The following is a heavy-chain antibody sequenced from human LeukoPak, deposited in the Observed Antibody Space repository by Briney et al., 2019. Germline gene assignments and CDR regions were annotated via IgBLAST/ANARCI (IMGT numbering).Heavy chain of an antibody. CDR3: ARQGYCSGRSCPNYYYYMDV. J-gene: IGHJ6*03. Sequence: SETLSLTCTVSGGSISSSSYYWGWIRQPPGKGLEWIGSIYYSGSTYYNPSLKSRVTISVDTSKNQFSLKLSSVTAADTAVYYCARQGYCSGRSCPNYYYYMDVWGKGTTVTISS. V-gene: IGHV4-39*01. CDR2: IYYSGST. D-gene: IGHD2-15*01. CDR1: GGSISSSSYY.